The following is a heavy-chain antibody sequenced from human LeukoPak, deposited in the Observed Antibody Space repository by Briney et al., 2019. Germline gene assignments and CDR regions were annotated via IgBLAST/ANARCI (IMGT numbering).Heavy chain of an antibody. D-gene: IGHD2-15*01. Sequence: ASVKVSCMASGGTFSSYAISWVRQAPGQGLEWMGRIIPIFGMANYAQKFEGRVTITADKSTRTAYMELSRLRSEETGVYYCARDVYCSGGSCVYYYYGMDVWGQGTTVTVSS. CDR1: GGTFSSYA. CDR3: ARDVYCSGGSCVYYYYGMDV. V-gene: IGHV1-69*04. J-gene: IGHJ6*02. CDR2: IIPIFGMA.